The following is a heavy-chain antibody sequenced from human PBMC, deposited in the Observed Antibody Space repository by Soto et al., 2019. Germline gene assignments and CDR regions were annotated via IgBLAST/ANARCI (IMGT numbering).Heavy chain of an antibody. V-gene: IGHV1-3*01. CDR3: VRPEGVAADYFDY. CDR2: INAGNGNT. D-gene: IGHD6-13*01. J-gene: IGHJ4*02. CDR1: GYTFTSYA. Sequence: ASVKVSCKASGYTFTSYAMRWVRQAPGQRLEWMGWINAGNGNTKYSQKFQGRVTITRDTSASTAYMELSSLRSEDTAVYYCVRPEGVAADYFDYWGQGTLVTVSS.